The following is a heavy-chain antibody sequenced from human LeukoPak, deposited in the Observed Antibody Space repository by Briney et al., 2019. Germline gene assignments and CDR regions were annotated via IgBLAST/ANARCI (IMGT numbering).Heavy chain of an antibody. CDR3: ARTYYYDSSGYYTLEYYFDY. Sequence: SETLSLTCTVSGGSISSYYWSWIRQPPGKGLEWIGYIYYSGSTNYNPSLKSRVTISVDTSKNQFSLKLSSVTAADTAVYYCARTYYYDSSGYYTLEYYFDYWGQGTLVTVSS. J-gene: IGHJ4*02. V-gene: IGHV4-59*01. D-gene: IGHD3-22*01. CDR2: IYYSGST. CDR1: GGSISSYY.